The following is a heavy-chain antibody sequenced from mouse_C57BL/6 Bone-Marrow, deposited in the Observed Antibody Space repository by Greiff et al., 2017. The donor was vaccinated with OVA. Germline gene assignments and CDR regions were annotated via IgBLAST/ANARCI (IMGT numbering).Heavy chain of an antibody. J-gene: IGHJ4*01. CDR3: ARHISLIDAIDY. D-gene: IGHD1-3*01. CDR1: GFTFSDYG. Sequence: EVKLVESGGGLVQPGGSLKLSCAASGFTFSDYGMAWVRQAPKKGLEWVAIISNFGSSIYYADSVKGRFTISRENAQNTLYLEMSHLRSEDTAMYDCARHISLIDAIDYWGQGTSVTVSS. CDR2: ISNFGSSI. V-gene: IGHV5-15*01.